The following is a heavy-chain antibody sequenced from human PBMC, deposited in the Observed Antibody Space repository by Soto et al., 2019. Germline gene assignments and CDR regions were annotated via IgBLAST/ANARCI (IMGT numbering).Heavy chain of an antibody. J-gene: IGHJ4*02. CDR2: ISGSGDTT. CDR3: AKDQGSSGYSLDY. Sequence: GGSLRLSCVISRLTFSQYALNWVRQAPGKGLEWVSSISGSGDTTYYADSVKGRFTISRDNSKNTLYLQMNSLRAEDTAVYYCAKDQGSSGYSLDYWGQGTLVTVSS. CDR1: RLTFSQYA. V-gene: IGHV3-23*01. D-gene: IGHD3-22*01.